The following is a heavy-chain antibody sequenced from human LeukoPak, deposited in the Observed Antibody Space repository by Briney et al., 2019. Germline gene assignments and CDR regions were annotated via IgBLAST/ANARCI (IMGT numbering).Heavy chain of an antibody. CDR3: AVGKSYYFDY. D-gene: IGHD7-27*01. V-gene: IGHV4-31*03. CDR2: IYYSGST. Sequence: SETLSLTCTVSSGSVSSGSYYWSWIRQHPGKGLEWIGYIYYSGSTYYNPSLKSRVTISVDTSKNQFSLKLSSVTAADTAVYYCAVGKSYYFDYWGQGTLVTVSS. CDR1: SGSVSSGSYY. J-gene: IGHJ4*02.